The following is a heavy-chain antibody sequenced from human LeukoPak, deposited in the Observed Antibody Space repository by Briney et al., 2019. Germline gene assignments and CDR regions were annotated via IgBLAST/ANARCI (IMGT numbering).Heavy chain of an antibody. D-gene: IGHD2-21*02. CDR3: ARRDRYCGGDCYYY. CDR2: INHSGST. Sequence: PSETLSLTCAVYGGSFSSYYWSWIRQPPGKGLEWIGEINHSGSTNYNPSLKSRVTISVDTSKNQFSLKLSSVTAADTAVYYCARRDRYCGGDCYYYWGQGTLVTVSS. J-gene: IGHJ4*02. CDR1: GGSFSSYY. V-gene: IGHV4-34*01.